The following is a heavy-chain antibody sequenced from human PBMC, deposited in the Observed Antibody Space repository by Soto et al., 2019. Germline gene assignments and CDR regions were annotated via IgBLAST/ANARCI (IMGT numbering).Heavy chain of an antibody. CDR1: GFTFNIYA. J-gene: IGHJ5*02. Sequence: GGSLRLSCAASGFTFNIYAMTWVRQAPGKGLDWVSTISGSGDSTFYADSVEGRFTISRDNSKKTLYLQMNILRPEDTAIYYCAPQPPHCSGPACYITAWGQGTLVTVSS. CDR2: ISGSGDST. V-gene: IGHV3-23*01. CDR3: APQPPHCSGPACYITA. D-gene: IGHD2-2*02.